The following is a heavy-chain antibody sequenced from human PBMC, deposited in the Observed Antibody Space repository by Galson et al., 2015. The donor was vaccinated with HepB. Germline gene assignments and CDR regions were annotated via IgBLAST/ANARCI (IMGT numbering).Heavy chain of an antibody. CDR2: TYYRSKWSR. V-gene: IGHV6-1*01. D-gene: IGHD5-12*01. CDR3: AREGLDAFHI. CDR1: GDSVSSSNTA. Sequence: CAISGDSVSSSNTAWNWIRQSPSRGLEWLGRTYYRSKWSRDYALSVKSRITINPDTSKNQFSLQLASVTPEDTAVYYCAREGLDAFHIWGLGTMVTVS. J-gene: IGHJ3*02.